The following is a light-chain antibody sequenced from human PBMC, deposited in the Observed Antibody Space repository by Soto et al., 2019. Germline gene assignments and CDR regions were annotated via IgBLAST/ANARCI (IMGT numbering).Light chain of an antibody. V-gene: IGKV3-15*01. CDR2: AAS. CDR3: QQYNNWPWT. CDR1: QTISDT. J-gene: IGKJ1*01. Sequence: EIVMTQSPATLSVSPGGRATLSCRASQTISDTLAWYQQKPGQAPRLLIHAASTRATGFPARFSGSGSGTDFTLTISSLQSEDFAVYYCQQYNNWPWTFGQGTKVDIK.